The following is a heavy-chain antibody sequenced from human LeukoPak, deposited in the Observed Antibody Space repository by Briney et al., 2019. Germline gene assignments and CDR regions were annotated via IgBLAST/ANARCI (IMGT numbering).Heavy chain of an antibody. CDR1: GYTFTNFW. J-gene: IGHJ4*02. D-gene: IGHD4-17*01. CDR2: IYTGDSDI. CDR3: ARLPTETAYFDS. Sequence: GESLKISCKGSGYTFTNFWICWGRQMPGKGLGWMGIIYTGDSDIRYSPSFQGQVTISADKSISTAYLQWSSLKASDTAMYFCARLPTETAYFDSWGQGTLVTVSS. V-gene: IGHV5-51*01.